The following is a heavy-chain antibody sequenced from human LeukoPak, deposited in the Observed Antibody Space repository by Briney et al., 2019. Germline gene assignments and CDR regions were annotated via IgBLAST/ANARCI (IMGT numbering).Heavy chain of an antibody. V-gene: IGHV6-1*01. J-gene: IGHJ5*02. CDR2: TYYRSKWYN. Sequence: SQTLSLTCAISGDSVSSNSAAWNWIRQSPSRGLEWLGRTYYRSKWYNDYAVSVRGRITVNPDTSKNQFSLHLNSVTPEDTAVYYCARRLTQYDCFDPWGQGILVTVSS. CDR3: ARRLTQYDCFDP. D-gene: IGHD2-2*01. CDR1: GDSVSSNSAA.